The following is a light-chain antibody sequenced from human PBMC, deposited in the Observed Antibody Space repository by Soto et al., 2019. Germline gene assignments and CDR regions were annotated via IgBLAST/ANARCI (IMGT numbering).Light chain of an antibody. CDR1: QSISSY. V-gene: IGKV1-39*01. CDR3: QQNSSTPLT. Sequence: DIQMTQSPSSLSASVGDRVTITCRASQSISSYLNWYQQTPGKAPKLLIYAASSLQSGVPSRFSRSGSGTDYTLTISSLQPEDFATDYCQQNSSTPLTFGGGAKVVIK. CDR2: AAS. J-gene: IGKJ4*01.